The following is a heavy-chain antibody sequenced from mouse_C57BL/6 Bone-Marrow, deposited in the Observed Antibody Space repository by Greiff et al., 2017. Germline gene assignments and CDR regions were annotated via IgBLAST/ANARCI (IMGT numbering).Heavy chain of an antibody. Sequence: VKVVESGPELVRPGASVKISCKAPGYTFTHHWMQWVRQRPGQGLAWIGEIFPGSGSPYYHEKFKGTATLTVDTSSSTAYLELRSLTAEDSAVYFCARGAIYYGNCAWCAYWGQGTLVTVSA. CDR2: IFPGSGSP. D-gene: IGHD2-1*01. CDR3: ARGAIYYGNCAWCAY. CDR1: GYTFTHHW. V-gene: IGHV1-56*01. J-gene: IGHJ3*01.